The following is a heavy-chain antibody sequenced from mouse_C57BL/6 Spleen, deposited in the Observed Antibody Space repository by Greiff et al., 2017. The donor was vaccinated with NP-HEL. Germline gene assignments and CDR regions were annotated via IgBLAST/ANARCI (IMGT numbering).Heavy chain of an antibody. J-gene: IGHJ3*01. D-gene: IGHD3-2*02. CDR1: GFTFSDYY. CDR3: ARHSSGFAY. CDR2: ISNGGGST. V-gene: IGHV5-12*01. Sequence: EVQLVESGGGLVQPGGSLKLSCAASGFTFSDYYMYWVRQTPEKRLEWVAYISNGGGSTYYPDTVKGRFTISRDNAKNTLYLQMSRLKSEDTAMYYCARHSSGFAYWGQGTLVTVSA.